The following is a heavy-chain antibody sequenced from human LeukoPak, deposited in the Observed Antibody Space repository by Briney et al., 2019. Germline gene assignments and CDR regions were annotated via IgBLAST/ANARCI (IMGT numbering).Heavy chain of an antibody. CDR1: GFTFSSYA. D-gene: IGHD3-3*01. CDR2: ISGSGGGT. J-gene: IGHJ4*02. CDR3: AKALLYDFWSGYQDFDY. Sequence: GGSLRLSCAASGFTFSSYAMSWVRQAPGKGLEWVSAISGSGGGTYYADSVKGRFTISRDNSKNTLYLQMNSLRAEDTAVYYCAKALLYDFWSGYQDFDYWGRGTLVTVSS. V-gene: IGHV3-23*01.